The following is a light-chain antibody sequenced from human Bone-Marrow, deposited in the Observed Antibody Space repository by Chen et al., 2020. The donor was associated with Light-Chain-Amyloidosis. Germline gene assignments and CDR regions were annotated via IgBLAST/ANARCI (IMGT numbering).Light chain of an antibody. CDR3: QQYDNWPPYT. CDR1: QSVSSN. V-gene: IGKV3-15*01. CDR2: GAS. Sequence: EIVMTQSPATLSVSPGERATLSCRASQSVSSNLAWDQQKPGQAPRLLIYGASTRATGIPARISGSGSGTEFTLTISSLQSEDSAVYYCQQYDNWPPYTFGQGTKLEIK. J-gene: IGKJ2*01.